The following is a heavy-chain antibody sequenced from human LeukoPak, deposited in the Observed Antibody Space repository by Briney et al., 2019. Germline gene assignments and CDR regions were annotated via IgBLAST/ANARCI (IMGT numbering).Heavy chain of an antibody. J-gene: IGHJ5*02. Sequence: SVKVSCKXSGGTFSSYAISWVRQAPGQGLGWMGGIIPIFGTANYAQKFQGRVTITTDESTSTAYMELSSLRSEDTAVYYCARGVRSFDSSSSNWFDPWGQGTLVTVSS. D-gene: IGHD6-6*01. CDR1: GGTFSSYA. CDR3: ARGVRSFDSSSSNWFDP. V-gene: IGHV1-69*05. CDR2: IIPIFGTA.